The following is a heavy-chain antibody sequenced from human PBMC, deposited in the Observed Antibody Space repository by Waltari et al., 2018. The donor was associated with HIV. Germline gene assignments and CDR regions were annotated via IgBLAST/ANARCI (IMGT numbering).Heavy chain of an antibody. J-gene: IGHJ6*02. V-gene: IGHV3-48*01. CDR2: ISSSSSTI. CDR1: GFTFSSSS. D-gene: IGHD2-15*01. CDR3: ARQGAIYCSGGSCYSGYYYYGMDV. Sequence: EVQLVESGGGLVQPGGSLRLSCAASGFTFSSSSMNWVRQAPGTGLEWVSYISSSSSTIYYADSVKGRFTISRDNAKNSLYLQMNSLRAEDTAVYYCARQGAIYCSGGSCYSGYYYYGMDVWGQGTTVTVSS.